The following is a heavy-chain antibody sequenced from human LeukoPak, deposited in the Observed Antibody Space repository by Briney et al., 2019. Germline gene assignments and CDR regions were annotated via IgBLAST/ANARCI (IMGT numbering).Heavy chain of an antibody. CDR1: GYTLTELS. V-gene: IGHV1-24*01. Sequence: ASVKVSCKVSGYTLTELSMHWVRQAPGKGLEWMGGFDPEDGETIYAQKFQGRVTMTEDTSTDTAYMELSSLRSEDTAVYYCATSSSGLTVLDYWGQGTLVTVSS. CDR2: FDPEDGET. D-gene: IGHD3-22*01. J-gene: IGHJ4*02. CDR3: ATSSSGLTVLDY.